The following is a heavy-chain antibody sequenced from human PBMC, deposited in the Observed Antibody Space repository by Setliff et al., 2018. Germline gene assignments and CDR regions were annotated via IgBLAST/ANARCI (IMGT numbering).Heavy chain of an antibody. CDR3: AKSAPMVVRGSLGV. Sequence: TGGSLRLSCAASGFTVSSFSMHWVRQAPVKGLDWVATLSDDGSSDFYADSVKGRFTVFRDNSKNTLNLQMNGLRIDDTAVYYCAKSAPMVVRGSLGVWGTGTSVTVSS. CDR2: LSDDGSSD. D-gene: IGHD2-21*01. J-gene: IGHJ6*04. V-gene: IGHV3-30*18. CDR1: GFTVSSFS.